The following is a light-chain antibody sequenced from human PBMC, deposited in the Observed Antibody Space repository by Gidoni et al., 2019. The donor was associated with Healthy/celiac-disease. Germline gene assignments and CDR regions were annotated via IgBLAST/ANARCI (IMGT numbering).Light chain of an antibody. CDR1: QSVSSY. Sequence: EIVLTQSPATLSLSPGERATLSCRASQSVSSYLAWYKQKPCQAPRLLIYDASNRATGIPARFSGSGSGTDFTLTISSLEPEDFAVYYCQQRSNWPPEITFGQGTRLEIK. J-gene: IGKJ5*01. CDR3: QQRSNWPPEIT. CDR2: DAS. V-gene: IGKV3-11*01.